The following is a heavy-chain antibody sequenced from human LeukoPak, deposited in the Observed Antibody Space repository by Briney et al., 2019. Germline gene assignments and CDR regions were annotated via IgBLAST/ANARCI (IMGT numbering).Heavy chain of an antibody. J-gene: IGHJ4*02. D-gene: IGHD6-13*01. Sequence: GGSLRLSCAASGFTFRAYAMHWVRQAPGKGLEWLAVISNDGTIQYYADSVKGRFTISRDDSKNTYLQMNRLRAEDTAVYYCAKDGGTGRIAAPGADYWGQGALVTVSS. V-gene: IGHV3-30*04. CDR1: GFTFRAYA. CDR2: ISNDGTIQ. CDR3: AKDGGTGRIAAPGADY.